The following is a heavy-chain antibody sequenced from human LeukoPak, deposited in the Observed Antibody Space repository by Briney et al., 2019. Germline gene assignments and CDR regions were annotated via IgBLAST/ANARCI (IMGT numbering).Heavy chain of an antibody. J-gene: IGHJ4*02. D-gene: IGHD2-21*01. CDR2: IRSKAYGGTT. CDR3: ARAVVAYCGGECSTPGDY. CDR1: GFTFGDYA. V-gene: IGHV3-49*04. Sequence: GGSLRLSCTASGFTFGDYAMSWVRQAPGKGLEWVGFIRSKAYGGTTEYAASVKGRFTISRDDSKSIAYLQMNSLKTEDTAVYYCARAVVAYCGGECSTPGDYWGQGTLVTVSS.